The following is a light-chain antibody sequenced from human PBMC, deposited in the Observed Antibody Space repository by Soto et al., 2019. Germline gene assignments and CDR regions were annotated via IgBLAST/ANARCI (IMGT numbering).Light chain of an antibody. J-gene: IGKJ1*01. CDR3: QHYNSYSEA. CDR1: QGISSW. Sequence: IQMTQSPSSVSASVGDRVTITCQASQGISSWLAWYQQKPGKAPKLLIYKESTLKSGVPSRFSGSGSGTEFTLTISSLQPDDFATYCCQHYNSYSEAFGQGTKVDIK. CDR2: KES. V-gene: IGKV1-5*03.